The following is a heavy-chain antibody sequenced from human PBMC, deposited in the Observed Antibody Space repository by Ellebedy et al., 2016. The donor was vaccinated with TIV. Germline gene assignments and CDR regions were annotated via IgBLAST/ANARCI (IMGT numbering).Heavy chain of an antibody. D-gene: IGHD6-19*01. Sequence: SGPTLVKPTQTLTLTCTFSGFSLSTTRVSMSWIRQPPGKALEWLAPIDWDDDKYFTTSLRTRLTISKDTSKNQVVLTMTNMDPVDTATYYCARTDGSGWAFDSWGQGTLVTVSS. CDR3: ARTDGSGWAFDS. V-gene: IGHV2-70*01. J-gene: IGHJ4*02. CDR2: IDWDDDK. CDR1: GFSLSTTRVS.